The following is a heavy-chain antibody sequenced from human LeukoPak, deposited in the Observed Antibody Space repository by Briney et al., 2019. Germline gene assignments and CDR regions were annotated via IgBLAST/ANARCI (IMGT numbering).Heavy chain of an antibody. D-gene: IGHD3-3*01. J-gene: IGHJ6*03. CDR1: GYTFTSYG. CDR2: ISAYNGNT. V-gene: IGHV1-18*01. CDR3: ARDPYYDFWSGYYYYMDV. Sequence: EASVKVSCKASGYTFTSYGISWVRQAPGQGLEWMGWISAYNGNTNYAQKLQGRVTITTDTSTSTAYMALRSLRSDDTAVYYCARDPYYDFWSGYYYYMDVWGKGTTVTVSS.